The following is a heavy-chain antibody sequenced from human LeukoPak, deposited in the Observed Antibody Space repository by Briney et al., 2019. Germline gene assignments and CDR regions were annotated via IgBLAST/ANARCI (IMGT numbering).Heavy chain of an antibody. D-gene: IGHD6-13*01. CDR2: INGIGGGT. Sequence: GGSLRLSCAASGFMFDDYAMHWARQAPGKGLEWVSGINGIGGGTAYADSVKGRFTISRDNAKNSLYLQMNSLRLEDTALYFCAKWNRQPLVKGWFDSWGQGTLVTVSS. J-gene: IGHJ5*01. CDR3: AKWNRQPLVKGWFDS. V-gene: IGHV3-9*01. CDR1: GFMFDDYA.